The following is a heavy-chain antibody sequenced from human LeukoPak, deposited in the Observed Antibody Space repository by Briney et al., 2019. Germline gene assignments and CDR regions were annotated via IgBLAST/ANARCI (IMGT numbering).Heavy chain of an antibody. CDR3: ARTYYYDSSGLSDAFDI. CDR2: IIPIFGTA. J-gene: IGHJ3*02. D-gene: IGHD3-22*01. Sequence: ASVKVSCKASGGTFSSYASSWVRQAPGQGLDWMGGIIPIFGTANYAQKFQGRVTITADKSTSTAYMELSSLRSEDTAVYYCARTYYYDSSGLSDAFDIWGQGTMVTVSS. CDR1: GGTFSSYA. V-gene: IGHV1-69*06.